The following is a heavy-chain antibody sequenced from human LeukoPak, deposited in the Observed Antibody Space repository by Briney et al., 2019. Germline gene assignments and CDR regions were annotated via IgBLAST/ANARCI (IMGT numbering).Heavy chain of an antibody. CDR2: IRYDGSNK. V-gene: IGHV3-30*02. CDR1: GFTFSSYG. CDR3: ARDQCSGGSCYFRFDP. D-gene: IGHD2-15*01. J-gene: IGHJ5*02. Sequence: GGSLRLSCAASGFTFSSYGMHWVRQAPGKGLEWVAFIRYDGSNKYYADSVKGRFTISRDNSKNSLYLQMNSLRAEDTAVYYCARDQCSGGSCYFRFDPWGQGTLVTVSS.